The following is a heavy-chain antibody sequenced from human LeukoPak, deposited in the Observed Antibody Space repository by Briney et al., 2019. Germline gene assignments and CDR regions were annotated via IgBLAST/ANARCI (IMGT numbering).Heavy chain of an antibody. CDR3: ARYSSSWYGYYFDY. V-gene: IGHV4-34*01. CDR2: INHSGST. Sequence: PSETLSLTCAVYGGSFSGYYWSWIRQPPGKGLEWIGEINHSGSTYYNPSLKSRVTISVDTSKNQFSLKLSSVTAADTAVYYCARYSSSWYGYYFDYWGQGTLVTVSS. CDR1: GGSFSGYY. J-gene: IGHJ4*02. D-gene: IGHD6-13*01.